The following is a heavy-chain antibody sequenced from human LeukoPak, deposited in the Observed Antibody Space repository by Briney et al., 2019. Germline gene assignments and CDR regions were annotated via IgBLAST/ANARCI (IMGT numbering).Heavy chain of an antibody. J-gene: IGHJ3*02. CDR1: GFTFSGHW. CDR3: ARGLAENYYGSGWDIFDAFDI. V-gene: IGHV3-7*01. D-gene: IGHD3-10*01. CDR2: IKQDGSEK. Sequence: GGSLRLSCAASGFTFSGHWMSWVRQSPGKGLEWVANIKQDGSEKYNVESVKGRFTISRDNAKNSVYLQMNSLRAEDTAVYYCARGLAENYYGSGWDIFDAFDIWGQGTMVTVSS.